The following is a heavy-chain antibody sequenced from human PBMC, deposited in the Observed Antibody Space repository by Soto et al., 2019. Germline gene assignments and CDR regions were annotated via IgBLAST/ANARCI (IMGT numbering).Heavy chain of an antibody. CDR1: GGTFSSYR. J-gene: IGHJ4*02. Sequence: SVKVSCKASGGTFSSYRINWVRQAPGQGLEWVGGIVPIRRTADYAQTFQGRVIITADESARTSYMELRSLRSQDTAVYYCARDLPSAQVGIAARPIDYWGQGTLVTVSS. D-gene: IGHD6-6*01. CDR3: ARDLPSAQVGIAARPIDY. CDR2: IVPIRRTA. V-gene: IGHV1-69*13.